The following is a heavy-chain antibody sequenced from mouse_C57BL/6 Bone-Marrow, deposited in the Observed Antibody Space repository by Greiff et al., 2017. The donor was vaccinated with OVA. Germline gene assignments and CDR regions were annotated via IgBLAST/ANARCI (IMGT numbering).Heavy chain of an antibody. CDR2: IYPRDGST. CDR3: ARLYYSNYGGGSYAMDY. D-gene: IGHD2-5*01. J-gene: IGHJ4*01. CDR1: GYTFTSYD. V-gene: IGHV1-85*01. Sequence: VQLVESGPELVKPGASVKLSCKASGYTFTSYDINWVKQRPGQGLEWIGWIYPRDGSTKYNEKFKGKATLTVDTSSSTAYMELHSLTSEDSAVYFCARLYYSNYGGGSYAMDYWGQGTSVTVSS.